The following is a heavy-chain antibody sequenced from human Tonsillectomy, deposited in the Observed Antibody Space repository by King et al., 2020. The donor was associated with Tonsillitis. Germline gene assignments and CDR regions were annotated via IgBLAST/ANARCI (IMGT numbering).Heavy chain of an antibody. J-gene: IGHJ6*02. V-gene: IGHV3-30*18. CDR3: ANVVVMVRGVIITPDYYYGMDV. Sequence: VQLVESGGGVVQPGRSLRLSCAASGFTFSNFGTHWVRQAPGKGLQWVAVISYDGSDKYYADSVKGRFTISRDNSKNTLYLQMNSLRAEDTAVYYCANVVVMVRGVIITPDYYYGMDVWGQGTTVTVSS. CDR2: ISYDGSDK. CDR1: GFTFSNFG. D-gene: IGHD3-10*01.